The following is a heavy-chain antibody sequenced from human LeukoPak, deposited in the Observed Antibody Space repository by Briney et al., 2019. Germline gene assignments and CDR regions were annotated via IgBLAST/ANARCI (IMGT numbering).Heavy chain of an antibody. V-gene: IGHV4-59*08. D-gene: IGHD3-10*01. Sequence: PSETLSLTCTVSGVSVSSDHWTWIRQPPGKGLEWLGKIDYPGSTNYNPSLKSRVTISVDTSKNQFSLKLSSVTAADTAVYYCARVVGTGGYPTLALFDYWGQGTLVTVSS. CDR1: GVSVSSDH. J-gene: IGHJ4*02. CDR2: IDYPGST. CDR3: ARVVGTGGYPTLALFDY.